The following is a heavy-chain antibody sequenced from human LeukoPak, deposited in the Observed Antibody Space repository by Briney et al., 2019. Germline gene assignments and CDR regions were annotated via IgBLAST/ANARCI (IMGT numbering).Heavy chain of an antibody. CDR1: GGSLSSSY. J-gene: IGHJ3*02. D-gene: IGHD1-26*01. V-gene: IGHV4-59*08. Sequence: SETLSLTCTVSGGSLSSSYWSWIWQPPGKGLEWIGYIYYSGTTSYNPSLKSRVTISIDTSKNQFSLELSSVTATDTAVYFCATNRVGTYDRPFDIWGQGTMVTVSS. CDR2: IYYSGTT. CDR3: ATNRVGTYDRPFDI.